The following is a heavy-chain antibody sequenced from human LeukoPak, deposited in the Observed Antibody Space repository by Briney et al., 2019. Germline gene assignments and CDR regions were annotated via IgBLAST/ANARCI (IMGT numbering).Heavy chain of an antibody. D-gene: IGHD3-22*01. CDR3: ASTSYYYDTSRYNLYSAI. V-gene: IGHV4-59*08. J-gene: IGHJ2*01. Sequence: SETLSLTCTVPGGSIRAYYWSRSQQPPGKGLEWIGYIYYSGTTKYNPSLKSRVTLSVDTSKNQFSLNLSSVTAADTAVYYWASTSYYYDTSRYNLYSAIWDRGTLVTVSS. CDR1: GGSIRAYY. CDR2: IYYSGTT.